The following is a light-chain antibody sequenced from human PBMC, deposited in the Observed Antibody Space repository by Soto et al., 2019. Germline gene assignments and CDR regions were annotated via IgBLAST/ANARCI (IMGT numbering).Light chain of an antibody. V-gene: IGKV1-12*01. CDR3: QQANSFPLT. CDR1: QDISSW. CDR2: AAS. Sequence: DIQMTQSPSSVSASVGDRVTITCRASQDISSWLAWYQQKPGKAPKLLIYAASSLHSGVPPRFSGSESGTDFTLTIRSLQPEDSASYYCQQANSFPLTFGGGTKVEIK. J-gene: IGKJ4*01.